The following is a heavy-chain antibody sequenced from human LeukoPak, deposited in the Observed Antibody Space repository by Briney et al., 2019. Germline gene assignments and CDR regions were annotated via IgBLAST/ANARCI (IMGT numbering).Heavy chain of an antibody. CDR1: EFTFRSCA. Sequence: GGSLRLSCAASEFTFRSCAMGWVRQAPGAGLEWVSVISGSGGSTYYADSVKGRFTISRDNSKNTLYLQMNSLRAEYTAVYYCAKARGRDGYKDELDYWGQGTLVTVSS. V-gene: IGHV3-23*01. CDR2: ISGSGGST. D-gene: IGHD5-24*01. CDR3: AKARGRDGYKDELDY. J-gene: IGHJ4*02.